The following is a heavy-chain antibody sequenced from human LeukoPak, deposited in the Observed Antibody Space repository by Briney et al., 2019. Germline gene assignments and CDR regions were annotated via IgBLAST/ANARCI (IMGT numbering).Heavy chain of an antibody. CDR3: ARHEFASPFDS. J-gene: IGHJ4*02. CDR1: GGSFSGYY. D-gene: IGHD2-21*01. Sequence: SETLSLTCAVYGGSFSGYYWSWIRQPPGKGLEWITYIYQTGNTDYNPSLKSRVTISLDTSKNQFSLQLSSVTAADTAVYYCARHEFASPFDSWGQGTLVTVSS. V-gene: IGHV4-59*08. CDR2: IYQTGNT.